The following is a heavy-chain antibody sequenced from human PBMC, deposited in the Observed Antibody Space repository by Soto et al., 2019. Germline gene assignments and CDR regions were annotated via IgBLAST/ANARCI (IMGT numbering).Heavy chain of an antibody. J-gene: IGHJ5*02. V-gene: IGHV3-30*18. CDR1: GFAFISYG. D-gene: IGHD2-8*01. Sequence: WGSLRLSCAASGFAFISYGIHCFRQSSCKWLEWVAVISYDGSNKYYADSVKGRFTISRDNSKNTLYLQMNSLRAEDTAVYYCAKDPRGGVVLMNWKGLTGWFDPWGQGTLVTVSS. CDR2: ISYDGSNK. CDR3: AKDPRGGVVLMNWKGLTGWFDP.